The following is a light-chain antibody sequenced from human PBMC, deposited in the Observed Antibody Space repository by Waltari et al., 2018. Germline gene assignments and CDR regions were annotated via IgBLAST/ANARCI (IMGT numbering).Light chain of an antibody. V-gene: IGKV1-9*01. CDR3: QQHNSYRLVT. CDR2: GAC. CDR1: QGISSY. Sequence: DIQLTQSPSFLSASVGDRVTITCRASQGISSYLAWYQQKPGKAPTLLHYGACTLQKGVPSRCSGSGTGTEFTLTRSSLQPEEFATYYCQQHNSYRLVTFGPGRKVDIK. J-gene: IGKJ3*01.